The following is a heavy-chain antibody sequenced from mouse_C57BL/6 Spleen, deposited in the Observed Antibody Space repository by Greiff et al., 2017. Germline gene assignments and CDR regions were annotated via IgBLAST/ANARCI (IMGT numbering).Heavy chain of an antibody. CDR1: GFTFSSYG. CDR3: ARQGYYGSSDAMDY. D-gene: IGHD1-1*01. J-gene: IGHJ4*01. Sequence: VQLVESGGDLVKPGGSLKLSCAASGFTFSSYGMSWVRQTPDKRLEWVATISSGGSYTYYPDSVKGRFTISRDNAKNTLYLQMSSLKSEDTAMYYCARQGYYGSSDAMDYWGQGTSVTVSS. CDR2: ISSGGSYT. V-gene: IGHV5-6*01.